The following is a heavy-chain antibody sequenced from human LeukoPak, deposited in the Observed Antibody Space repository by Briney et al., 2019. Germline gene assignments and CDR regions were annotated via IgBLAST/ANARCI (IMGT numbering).Heavy chain of an antibody. D-gene: IGHD2-2*01. CDR1: GGSISSGDYY. CDR2: IYYCEST. CDR3: ARVSPAEEYRLPRGPDAFDI. Sequence: SQTLSLTCTVSGGSISSGDYYWSWIRQPPGKGLEWIGYIYYCESTYYNPSLKSRVTISVDTSKNQFSLKLSSVTAADTAVYYCARVSPAEEYRLPRGPDAFDIWGQGTMATVSS. J-gene: IGHJ3*02. V-gene: IGHV4-30-4*08.